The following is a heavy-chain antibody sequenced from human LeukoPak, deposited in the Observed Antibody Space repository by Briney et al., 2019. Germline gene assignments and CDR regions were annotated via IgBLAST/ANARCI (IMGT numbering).Heavy chain of an antibody. CDR1: GGSFSGYY. V-gene: IGHV4-34*01. CDR3: ARAPFRGLRASYYYGMDV. D-gene: IGHD4-17*01. Sequence: SETLSLTCAVYGGSFSGYYWSWIRQPPGKGLEWIGEINHSGSTNYNPSLKSRVTISVDTPKNQFSLKLSSVTAADTAVYYCARAPFRGLRASYYYGMDVWGQGTTVTVSS. CDR2: INHSGST. J-gene: IGHJ6*02.